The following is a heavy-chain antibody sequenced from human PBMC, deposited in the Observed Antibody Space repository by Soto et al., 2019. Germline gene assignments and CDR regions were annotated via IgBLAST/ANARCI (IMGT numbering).Heavy chain of an antibody. D-gene: IGHD6-19*01. V-gene: IGHV3-7*01. CDR1: GFTFSSYA. CDR3: ARAAEAGTVDY. CDR2: ISEDGSEA. Sequence: PGGSLRLSCAASGFTFSSYAMSWVRQAPGKGLEWVSNISEDGSEAYYVDSVKGRFTISRDNAKNSLYLQMNSLRAEDTAVYYCARAAEAGTVDYWGQGTLVTVSS. J-gene: IGHJ4*02.